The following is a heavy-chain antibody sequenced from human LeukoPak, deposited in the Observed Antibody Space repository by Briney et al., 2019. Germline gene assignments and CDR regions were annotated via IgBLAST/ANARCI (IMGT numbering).Heavy chain of an antibody. CDR3: ARVRYYYGSGSYYSALFWFDP. Sequence: PSETLSLTCTVSGGSISSYYWSWIRQPPGKGLEWIGYIYYSGSTNYNPSLKSRVTISVDTSKNQFSLKLSSVTAADTAVYYCARVRYYYGSGSYYSALFWFDPWGQGTLVTVSS. J-gene: IGHJ5*02. V-gene: IGHV4-59*01. CDR2: IYYSGST. D-gene: IGHD3-10*01. CDR1: GGSISSYY.